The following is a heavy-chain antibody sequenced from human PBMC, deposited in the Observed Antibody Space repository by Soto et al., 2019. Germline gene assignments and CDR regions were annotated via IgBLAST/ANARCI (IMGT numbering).Heavy chain of an antibody. V-gene: IGHV4-59*01. D-gene: IGHD6-19*01. CDR2: IFYSGHL. CDR3: ARVSAGYWYFDL. CDR1: GTSFGTYY. Sequence: SETLSLTCTVSGTSFGTYYWSWIRQPPGKGLEWIGYIFYSGHLKYNPSLRSRLTISVDTSKNQFSLKLSSVTAADTAVYYCARVSAGYWYFDLWGRGTLVTVSS. J-gene: IGHJ2*01.